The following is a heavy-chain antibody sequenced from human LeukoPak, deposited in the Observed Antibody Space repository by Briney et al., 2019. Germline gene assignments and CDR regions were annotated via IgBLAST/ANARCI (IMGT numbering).Heavy chain of an antibody. CDR3: ARDLSPLDCSGGSCFSALYFDY. D-gene: IGHD2-15*01. J-gene: IGHJ4*02. CDR2: ISVGSSTI. Sequence: GGSLRLSCAASGFTFSSYNMNWVRQAPGKGLEWVSYISVGSSTIYYSDSVKGRFTISRDNARNSLYLQMNSLRAEDTAVYYCARDLSPLDCSGGSCFSALYFDYWGQGTLVTVSS. V-gene: IGHV3-48*04. CDR1: GFTFSSYN.